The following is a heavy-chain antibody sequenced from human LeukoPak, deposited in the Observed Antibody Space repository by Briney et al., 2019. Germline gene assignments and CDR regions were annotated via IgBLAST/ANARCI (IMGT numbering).Heavy chain of an antibody. CDR3: ARDWAAAGTNHYYYYYGMDV. V-gene: IGHV4-34*01. D-gene: IGHD6-13*01. CDR1: GGSFSGYY. J-gene: IGHJ6*02. Sequence: SETLSLTCAVYGGSFSGYYWSWIRQPPGKGLEWIGEINHSGSTNYNPSLKSRVTISVDTSKNQFSLKLSSVTAADTAVYYCARDWAAAGTNHYYYYYGMDVWGQGTTVTVSS. CDR2: INHSGST.